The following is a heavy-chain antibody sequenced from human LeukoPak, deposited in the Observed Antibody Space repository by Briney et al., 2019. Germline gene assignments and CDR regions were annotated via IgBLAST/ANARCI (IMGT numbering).Heavy chain of an antibody. J-gene: IGHJ4*02. CDR2: INPNSGGT. Sequence: ASVKVSCKASGYTFTSYYMHWVRQAPGQGLEWMGWINPNSGGTNYAQKFQGRVTMTRDTSISTAYMELSRLRSDDTAVYYCARALYSSGRLDYWGQGTLVTVSS. D-gene: IGHD6-19*01. CDR1: GYTFTSYY. V-gene: IGHV1-2*02. CDR3: ARALYSSGRLDY.